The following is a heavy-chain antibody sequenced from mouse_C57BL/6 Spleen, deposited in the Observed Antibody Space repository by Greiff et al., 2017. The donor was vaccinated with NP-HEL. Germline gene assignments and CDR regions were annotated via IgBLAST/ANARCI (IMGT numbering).Heavy chain of an antibody. J-gene: IGHJ1*03. V-gene: IGHV1-22*01. CDR1: GYTFTDYN. Sequence: EVKLVESGPELVKPGASVKMSCKASGYTFTDYNMHWVKQSHGKSLEWIGYINPNNGGTSYNQKFKGKATLTVNKSSSTAYMELRSLTSEDSAVYYCARRNYGSSYGYFDVWGTGTTVTVSS. CDR3: ARRNYGSSYGYFDV. CDR2: INPNNGGT. D-gene: IGHD1-1*01.